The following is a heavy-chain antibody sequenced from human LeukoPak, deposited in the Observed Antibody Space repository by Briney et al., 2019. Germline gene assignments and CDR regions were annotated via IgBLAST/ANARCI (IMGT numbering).Heavy chain of an antibody. V-gene: IGHV3-11*01. D-gene: IGHD6-19*01. CDR2: ISSSGNTI. CDR3: ARDSSGWTGSWFDS. Sequence: PGGSLRLSCAPSRFTFSDYYMSWLRQAPGKGLEWVSYISSSGNTIYYADSVKGRFTISRDNAKYSLYLQMNSLRAEDTAVYYCARDSSGWTGSWFDSWGQGTLVTVSS. CDR1: RFTFSDYY. J-gene: IGHJ5*01.